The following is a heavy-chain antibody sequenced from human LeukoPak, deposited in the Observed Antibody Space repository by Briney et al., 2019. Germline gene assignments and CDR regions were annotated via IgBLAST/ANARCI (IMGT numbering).Heavy chain of an antibody. D-gene: IGHD3-22*01. Sequence: GESLKISCKGSGYSSTSYWIGWVRQMPGKGLEWMGIIYPGDSDTRYSPSFQGQVTISADKSISTAYLQWSSLKASDTAMYYCARSLGPHYYDSSGVNFDYWGQGTLVTVSS. CDR3: ARSLGPHYYDSSGVNFDY. CDR1: GYSSTSYW. V-gene: IGHV5-51*01. J-gene: IGHJ4*02. CDR2: IYPGDSDT.